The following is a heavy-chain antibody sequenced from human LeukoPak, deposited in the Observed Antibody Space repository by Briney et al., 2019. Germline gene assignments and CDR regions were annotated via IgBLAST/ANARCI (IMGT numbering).Heavy chain of an antibody. Sequence: ASVKVSCKASGGTFSSYAISWVRQAPGQGLEWMGGIIPIFGTANYAQKFQGRVTITADESTSTAYMELSSLRSEDTAVYYCAREGLSVYGMDVWGQGTTVTVSS. D-gene: IGHD3/OR15-3a*01. CDR1: GGTFSSYA. CDR2: IIPIFGTA. CDR3: AREGLSVYGMDV. V-gene: IGHV1-69*13. J-gene: IGHJ6*02.